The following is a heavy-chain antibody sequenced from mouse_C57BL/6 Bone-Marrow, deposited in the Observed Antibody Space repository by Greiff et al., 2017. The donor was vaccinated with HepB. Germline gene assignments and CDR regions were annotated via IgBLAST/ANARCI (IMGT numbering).Heavy chain of an antibody. CDR2: INPSTGGT. D-gene: IGHD3-2*02. J-gene: IGHJ3*01. CDR1: GYSFTGYY. V-gene: IGHV1-42*01. CDR3: ARGRLRPLAY. Sequence: VQLQQSGPELVKPGASVKISCKASGYSFTGYYMNWVKQSPEKSLEWIGEINPSTGGTTYNQKFKAKATLTVDKSSSTAYMQLKSLTSEDSAVYYCARGRLRPLAYWGQGTLVTVSA.